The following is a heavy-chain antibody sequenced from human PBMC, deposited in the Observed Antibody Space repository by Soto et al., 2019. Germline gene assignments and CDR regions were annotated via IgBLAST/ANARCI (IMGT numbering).Heavy chain of an antibody. CDR3: ARESHDILTGPPWVWYFDL. CDR2: INDRGSI. J-gene: IGHJ2*01. D-gene: IGHD3-9*01. Sequence: QVQLQQWGAGPLRPLETLSLTCGVSGGSFSGYYWAWIRQSPGKGLEWIGEINDRGSINYNPSLKSRVSISVDTSKSIYSLNLWSVTAADTPVYYCARESHDILTGPPWVWYFDLWGRGTLVTVSS. V-gene: IGHV4-34*01. CDR1: GGSFSGYY.